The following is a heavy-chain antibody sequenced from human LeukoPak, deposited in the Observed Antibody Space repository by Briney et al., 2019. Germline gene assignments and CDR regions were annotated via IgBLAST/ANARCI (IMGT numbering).Heavy chain of an antibody. CDR1: GGAFNSFG. CDR2: IIPILGSA. V-gene: IGHV1-69*04. CDR3: ARGRMDRGIINYFDY. J-gene: IGHJ4*02. Sequence: SVKVSCKASGGAFNSFGIGWMRQAPGQGLEWMGRIIPILGSAKYPQKFQDRVTITADTSTTTAYMELSSLRSDDTAIYFCARGRMDRGIINYFDYWGQGTLVTVSP. D-gene: IGHD3-10*01.